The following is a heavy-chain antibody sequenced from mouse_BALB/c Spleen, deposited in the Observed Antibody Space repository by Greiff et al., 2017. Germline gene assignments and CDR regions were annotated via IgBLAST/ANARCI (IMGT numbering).Heavy chain of an antibody. CDR3: AREGIYYGNRGAWFAY. CDR2: IWSGGST. V-gene: IGHV2-2*02. Sequence: VQLQQSGPGLVQPSQSLSITCTVSGFSLTSYGVHWVRQSPGKGLEWLGVIWSGGSTDYNAAFISRLSISKDNSKSQVFFKMNSLQANDTAIYYWAREGIYYGNRGAWFAYWGQGTLVTVSA. J-gene: IGHJ3*01. D-gene: IGHD2-1*01. CDR1: GFSLTSYG.